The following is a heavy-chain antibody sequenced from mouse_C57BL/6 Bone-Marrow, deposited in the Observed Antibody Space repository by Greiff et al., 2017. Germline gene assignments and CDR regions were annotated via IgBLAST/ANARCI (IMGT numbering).Heavy chain of an antibody. CDR1: GFNIKDYY. CDR3: TTVDYGNYVDY. Sequence: VQLQQSGAELVRPGASVKLSCTASGFNIKDYYMHWVKQRPEQGLEWIGRIDPEDGDTAYAPQFQGKATMTADTSSNTAYLQLSSRTSEDTAVYYCTTVDYGNYVDYWGPGTTLTVSS. CDR2: IDPEDGDT. J-gene: IGHJ2*01. V-gene: IGHV14-1*01. D-gene: IGHD2-1*01.